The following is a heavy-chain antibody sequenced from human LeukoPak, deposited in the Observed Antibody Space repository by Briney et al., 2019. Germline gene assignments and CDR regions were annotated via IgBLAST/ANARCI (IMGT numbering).Heavy chain of an antibody. D-gene: IGHD1-1*01. V-gene: IGHV4-59*11. J-gene: IGHJ6*03. Sequence: PSETLSLTCTVSGGSISSHYWSWIRQPPGKGLEWIGYIYYSGSTNYNPSLKSRVTISVDTSKNQFSLKLSSVTAADTAVYYCARSRSYNPGDYYYYMNVWGKGTTVTVSS. CDR1: GGSISSHY. CDR3: ARSRSYNPGDYYYYMNV. CDR2: IYYSGST.